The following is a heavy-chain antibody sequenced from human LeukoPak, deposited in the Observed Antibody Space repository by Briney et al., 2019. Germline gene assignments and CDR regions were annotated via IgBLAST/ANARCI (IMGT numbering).Heavy chain of an antibody. CDR1: GFTFSSYA. D-gene: IGHD2-15*01. V-gene: IGHV3-23*01. CDR3: AKSLLPVSLTEYYMDV. J-gene: IGHJ6*03. CDR2: ISGSGGCT. Sequence: GGSLRLSCAASGFTFSSYAMSWVRQAPGKGLEWVSAISGSGGCTYYADSVKGRFTISRDNSKNTLYLQMNSLRAEDTAVYYCAKSLLPVSLTEYYMDVWGKGTTVTVSS.